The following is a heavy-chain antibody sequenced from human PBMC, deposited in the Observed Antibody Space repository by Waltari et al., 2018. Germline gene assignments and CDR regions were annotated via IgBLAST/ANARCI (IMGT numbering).Heavy chain of an antibody. J-gene: IGHJ4*02. Sequence: QLQLQESGPGLVKPSETLSLTCTVSGGSISSSSYYWGWIRQPPGKGLEWIGSIYYSGSTYYNPSLKSRVTISVDTSKNQFSLKLSSVTAADTAVYYCASLRYYDSSGYNYWGQGTLVTVSS. CDR2: IYYSGST. CDR3: ASLRYYDSSGYNY. CDR1: GGSISSSSYY. D-gene: IGHD3-22*01. V-gene: IGHV4-39*01.